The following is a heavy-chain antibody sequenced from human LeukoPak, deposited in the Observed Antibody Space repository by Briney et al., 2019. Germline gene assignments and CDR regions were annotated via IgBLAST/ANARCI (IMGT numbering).Heavy chain of an antibody. CDR1: GYTFTSYG. Sequence: APVKVSCKASGYTFTSYGISWVRQAPGQGLEWMGWINPNSGGTNYAQKFQGRVTMTRDTSISTAYMELSRLRSDDTAVYYCARGVVGASIDYWGQGTLVTVSS. D-gene: IGHD1-26*01. V-gene: IGHV1-2*02. J-gene: IGHJ4*02. CDR2: INPNSGGT. CDR3: ARGVVGASIDY.